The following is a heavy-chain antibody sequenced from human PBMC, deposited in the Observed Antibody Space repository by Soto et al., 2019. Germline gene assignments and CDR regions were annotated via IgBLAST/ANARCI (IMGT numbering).Heavy chain of an antibody. J-gene: IGHJ6*02. Sequence: LSETLSLTCTVSGGSISSYYWSWIRQPPGKGLEWNGYFYYSGSTNYNPSIKSRVTISVDTSKNQFSLKLSSVTAADSAVYYCAREFSTVTNYGMDVWGQGTTVTVSS. CDR3: AREFSTVTNYGMDV. D-gene: IGHD4-17*01. CDR2: FYYSGST. CDR1: GGSISSYY. V-gene: IGHV4-59*01.